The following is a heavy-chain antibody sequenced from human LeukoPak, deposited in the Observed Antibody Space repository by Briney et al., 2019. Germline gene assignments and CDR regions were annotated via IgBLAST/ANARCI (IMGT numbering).Heavy chain of an antibody. CDR1: GFTFSNYA. J-gene: IGHJ5*02. CDR2: ISGSGGST. CDR3: AKDRHQLVRGWGWFDP. Sequence: PGGSLRLSCAASGFTFSNYAMSWVRQAPGKGLEWVSAISGSGGSTYYADSVKGRFTISRDNSKKTLYLQMNSLRAEDTAVYYCAKDRHQLVRGWGWFDPWGQGTLVTVSS. V-gene: IGHV3-23*01. D-gene: IGHD6-6*01.